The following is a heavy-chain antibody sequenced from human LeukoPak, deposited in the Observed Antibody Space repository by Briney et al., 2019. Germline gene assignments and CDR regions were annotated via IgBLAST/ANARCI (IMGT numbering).Heavy chain of an antibody. CDR2: MNSNSGNT. V-gene: IGHV1-8*01. CDR3: ARGRGGTVVRGYLDY. D-gene: IGHD3-10*01. Sequence: ASVKVSCKASVYTFTNYDIMWVRQATGQGPEWMGWMNSNSGNTGYAQKFQGRVTMTRGTSINTAYMELHSLTSEDTAVYYCARGRGGTVVRGYLDYWGQGTLVTVPS. J-gene: IGHJ4*02. CDR1: VYTFTNYD.